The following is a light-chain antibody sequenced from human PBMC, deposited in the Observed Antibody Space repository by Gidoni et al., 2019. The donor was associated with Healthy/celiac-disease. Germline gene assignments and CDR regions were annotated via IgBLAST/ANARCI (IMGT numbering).Light chain of an antibody. CDR3: QQYYSTPMYT. J-gene: IGKJ2*01. CDR1: QSVLYSSNNKNY. CDR2: WAS. V-gene: IGKV4-1*01. Sequence: DIVITQSPASLAVSLGERATINCKSSQSVLYSSNNKNYLAWYQQKPGQPPKLLIYWASTREPGVPDRFSGSGSGTDFTLTISSLQAEDVAVYYCQQYYSTPMYTFGQGTKLEIK.